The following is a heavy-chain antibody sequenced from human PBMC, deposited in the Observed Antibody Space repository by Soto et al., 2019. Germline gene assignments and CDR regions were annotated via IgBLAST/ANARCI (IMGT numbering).Heavy chain of an antibody. CDR3: ARRSPSVRFLEWLLYLRWNYYYYYMDV. CDR2: IYYSGST. V-gene: IGHV4-39*01. CDR1: GGSISSSSYY. J-gene: IGHJ6*03. Sequence: SETLSLTCTVSGGSISSSSYYWGWIRQPPGKGLEWIGSIYYSGSTYYNPSLKSRVTISVDTSKNQFSLKLSSVTAADTAVYYCARRSPSVRFLEWLLYLRWNYYYYYMDVWGKGTTVTVSS. D-gene: IGHD3-3*01.